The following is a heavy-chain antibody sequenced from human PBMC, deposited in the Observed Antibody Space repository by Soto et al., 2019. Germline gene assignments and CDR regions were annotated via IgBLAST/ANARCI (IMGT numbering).Heavy chain of an antibody. CDR3: AGPLMGFGELWDAFDI. CDR2: INAGNGNT. V-gene: IGHV1-3*01. Sequence: GASVKVSCKASGYTFTSYAMHWVRQAPGQRLEWMGWINAGNGNTKYSQKFQGRVTITRDTPASTAYMELSSLRSEDTAVCYCAGPLMGFGELWDAFDIWGQGTTVTVSS. J-gene: IGHJ3*02. CDR1: GYTFTSYA. D-gene: IGHD3-10*01.